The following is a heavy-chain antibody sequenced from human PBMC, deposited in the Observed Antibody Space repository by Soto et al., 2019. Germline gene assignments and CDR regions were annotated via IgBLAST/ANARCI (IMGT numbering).Heavy chain of an antibody. Sequence: GGSLRVYCVASGFSFSNYNMNWVRQAPGKGLEWVSYITDSSDTVHYADSVRGRFTISRDNAESSLYLQMNSLRDEDTAVYFCARDFGHGYYLDYWGRGTLVTVSS. CDR2: ITDSSDTV. D-gene: IGHD3-3*01. CDR1: GFSFSNYN. V-gene: IGHV3-48*02. CDR3: ARDFGHGYYLDY. J-gene: IGHJ4*02.